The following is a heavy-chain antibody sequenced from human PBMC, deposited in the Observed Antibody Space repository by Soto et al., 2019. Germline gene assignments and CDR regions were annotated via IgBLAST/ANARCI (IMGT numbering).Heavy chain of an antibody. CDR2: IYFSGST. Sequence: PSETLSLTCTVSGASINSGGYYWSWIRQLPGKGLEWIGYIYFSGSTYYNPSLESRVTISLDTSQNQFSLKLSSVIVADTAVYYCASGNEWGVILASWGQGTLVTVSS. V-gene: IGHV4-31*03. CDR3: ASGNEWGVILAS. J-gene: IGHJ4*02. CDR1: GASINSGGYY. D-gene: IGHD3-16*02.